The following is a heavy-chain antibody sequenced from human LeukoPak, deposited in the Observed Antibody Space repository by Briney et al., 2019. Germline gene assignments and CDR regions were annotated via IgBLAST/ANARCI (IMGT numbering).Heavy chain of an antibody. D-gene: IGHD3-22*01. Sequence: ASVKVSCKASGYTFTSHDINWVRQATGQGLEWMGWMNPNSGYTGYEQKFQGRVTMTRDTSTSAAYMELSSLRSEDTAVYYCARGGSSYNDEHEEFDYWGQGTVVTVSS. V-gene: IGHV1-8*01. J-gene: IGHJ4*02. CDR2: MNPNSGYT. CDR1: GYTFTSHD. CDR3: ARGGSSYNDEHEEFDY.